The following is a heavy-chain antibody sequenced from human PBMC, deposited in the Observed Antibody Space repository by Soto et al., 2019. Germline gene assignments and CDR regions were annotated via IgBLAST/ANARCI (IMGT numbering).Heavy chain of an antibody. Sequence: GSLRLSCAASGFTFSDYYMSWIRQAPGKGLEWVSYIGSSDNIIYYADSVKGRFTISRDNAKNSLYLQMNSLRAEDTAVYYCARDLGYYESSGYFDYWGQGTLVTVSS. V-gene: IGHV3-11*01. D-gene: IGHD3-22*01. CDR2: IGSSDNII. CDR3: ARDLGYYESSGYFDY. J-gene: IGHJ4*02. CDR1: GFTFSDYY.